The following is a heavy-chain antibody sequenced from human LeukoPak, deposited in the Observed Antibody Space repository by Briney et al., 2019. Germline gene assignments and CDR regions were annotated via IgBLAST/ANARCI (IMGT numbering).Heavy chain of an antibody. D-gene: IGHD5-18*01. CDR3: ARDIYSYGGGVLDC. Sequence: PGGSLRLSCAVSGFTFDDYAMHWVRHAPGKGLGWVSGISWNSGSIGYADSVKGRFTISRDNAKNSLYLQMNSLRAEDTALYYCARDIYSYGGGVLDCWGQGTLVTVP. CDR2: ISWNSGSI. V-gene: IGHV3-9*01. J-gene: IGHJ4*02. CDR1: GFTFDDYA.